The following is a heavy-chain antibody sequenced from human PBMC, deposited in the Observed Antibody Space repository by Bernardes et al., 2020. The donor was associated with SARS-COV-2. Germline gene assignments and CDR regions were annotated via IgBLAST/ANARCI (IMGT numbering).Heavy chain of an antibody. Sequence: SVKVSCKASGGTFSSYAISWVRQAPGQGLEWMGWIIPIFGTANYAQKFQGRVTITADKSTSTAYMELSSLRSEDTAVYYCARDPIVGATDWFDPWGQGTLVTVSS. D-gene: IGHD1-26*01. V-gene: IGHV1-69*06. CDR3: ARDPIVGATDWFDP. CDR2: IIPIFGTA. CDR1: GGTFSSYA. J-gene: IGHJ5*02.